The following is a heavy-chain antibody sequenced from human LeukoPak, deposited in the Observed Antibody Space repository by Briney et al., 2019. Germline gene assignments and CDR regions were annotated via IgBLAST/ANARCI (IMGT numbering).Heavy chain of an antibody. CDR2: IKRDGSEK. Sequence: GGSLRLSCAASGFIFSDYWMTWVRQAPGKGLEWVANIKRDGSEKYYVDSVKGRFTISRDNAKNSLYLQMNSLRAEDTAVYYCARGGGAVDYWGQGTLVTVSS. D-gene: IGHD3-10*01. V-gene: IGHV3-7*01. CDR1: GFIFSDYW. J-gene: IGHJ4*02. CDR3: ARGGGAVDY.